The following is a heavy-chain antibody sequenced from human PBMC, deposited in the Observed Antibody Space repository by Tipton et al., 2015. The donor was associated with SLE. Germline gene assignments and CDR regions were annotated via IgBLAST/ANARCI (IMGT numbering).Heavy chain of an antibody. CDR1: GFTFSIYS. J-gene: IGHJ4*02. Sequence: SLRLSCEVSGFTFSIYSMNWVRQAPGKGLEWISYISNSANTIYYADSVKGRFTISRDNAKNSLYLQMSSLRDEDTAIYYCTRGPPRLVVISATFDYWGQGTLVTVSS. CDR2: ISNSANTI. V-gene: IGHV3-48*02. CDR3: TRGPPRLVVISATFDY. D-gene: IGHD3-9*01.